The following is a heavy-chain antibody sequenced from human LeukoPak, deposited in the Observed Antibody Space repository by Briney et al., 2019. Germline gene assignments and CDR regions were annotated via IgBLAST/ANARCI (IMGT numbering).Heavy chain of an antibody. CDR1: GFTFSNYA. CDR3: TKDLTDYHYYYTDV. CDR2: ITGSGGHT. D-gene: IGHD2-21*02. Sequence: GSLRLSCEASGFTFSNYAMAWVRQSPGKGLEWVSGITGSGGHTYYADSVKGRFTSSRDNSKNTLYLQMNSLRAEDTAVYYCTKDLTDYHYYYTDVWGKGTTVIVSS. V-gene: IGHV3-23*01. J-gene: IGHJ6*03.